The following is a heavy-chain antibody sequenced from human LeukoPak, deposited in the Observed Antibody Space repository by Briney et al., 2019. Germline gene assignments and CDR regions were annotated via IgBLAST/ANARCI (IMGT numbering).Heavy chain of an antibody. CDR3: ARRMVASFDY. V-gene: IGHV3-23*01. CDR1: GFTFSSYA. Sequence: GGSLRLSCAASGFTFSSYAMSWVRQAPGKGLEWVSDISGSSGSTYYADSVKGRFTISRDNSKNTLYLQMNSLRAEDTAVYYCARRMVASFDYWGQGTLVTVSS. CDR2: ISGSSGST. J-gene: IGHJ4*02. D-gene: IGHD5-12*01.